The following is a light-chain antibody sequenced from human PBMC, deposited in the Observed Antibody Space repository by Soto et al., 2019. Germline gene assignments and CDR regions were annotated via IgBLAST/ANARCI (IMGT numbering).Light chain of an antibody. CDR3: QSYDSSLSGYWV. CDR2: GTS. Sequence: QPVLTQPPSVSGAPGQRVTISCTGSSSNIGAGYDVHWYQQLPGTAPKLLIYGTSNRPSGVPDRFSGSKSGTSASLAITGLQAEDEADYYCQSYDSSLSGYWVFGGGTELTVL. V-gene: IGLV1-40*01. J-gene: IGLJ3*02. CDR1: SSNIGAGYD.